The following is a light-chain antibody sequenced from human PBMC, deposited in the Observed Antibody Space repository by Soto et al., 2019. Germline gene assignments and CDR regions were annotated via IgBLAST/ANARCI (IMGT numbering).Light chain of an antibody. CDR2: SNH. CDR3: AAWNDSLNGPV. Sequence: QLVLTQPPSASGTPGQRVTISCSGTSSNIGSNTVNLYQQLPVTAPKLLIYSNHQRPSGVPDRCSVSTSGTSASLAISGLQSEDEADYYCAAWNDSLNGPVFGGGTKVTVL. J-gene: IGLJ2*01. CDR1: SSNIGSNT. V-gene: IGLV1-44*01.